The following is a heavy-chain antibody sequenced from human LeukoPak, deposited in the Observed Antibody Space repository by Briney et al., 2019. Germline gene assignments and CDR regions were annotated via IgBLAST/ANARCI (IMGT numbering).Heavy chain of an antibody. J-gene: IGHJ6*03. Sequence: ASVKVSCKASGYTFTGYYMHWVRQAPGQGLEWMGWINPNSGNTGYARKFQGRVTMTRNTSISTVNMELSSLRSEDTAVYYCARAQGSYYHYYMDVWGKGTTVTVSS. CDR1: GYTFTGYY. CDR3: ARAQGSYYHYYMDV. V-gene: IGHV1-8*02. CDR2: INPNSGNT. D-gene: IGHD1-26*01.